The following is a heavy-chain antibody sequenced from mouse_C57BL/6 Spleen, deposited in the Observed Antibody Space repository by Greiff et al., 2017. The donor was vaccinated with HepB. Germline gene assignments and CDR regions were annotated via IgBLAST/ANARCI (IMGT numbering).Heavy chain of an antibody. CDR2: INPSTGGT. CDR1: GYSFTGYY. D-gene: IGHD1-1*01. CDR3: ARRDYYGRAMDY. Sequence: VQLQQSGPELVKPGASVKISCKASGYSFTGYYMNWVKQSPEKSLEWIGEINPSTGGTTYNQKFKAKATLTVDKSSSTAYMQLKSLTSEDSAVYYCARRDYYGRAMDYWGQGTSVTVSS. J-gene: IGHJ4*01. V-gene: IGHV1-42*01.